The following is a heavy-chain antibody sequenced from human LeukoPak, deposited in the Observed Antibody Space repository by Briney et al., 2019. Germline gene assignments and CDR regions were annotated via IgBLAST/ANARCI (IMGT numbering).Heavy chain of an antibody. CDR3: ARGYSSSWVLDY. J-gene: IGHJ4*02. D-gene: IGHD6-13*01. V-gene: IGHV4-34*01. CDR2: INHSGST. Sequence: SETLSLTCAVYGGSFSGYYWSWIRQPPGKGLEWIGGINHSGSTNYNPSLKSRVTISVDTSKNQFSLKLSSVTAADTAVYYCARGYSSSWVLDYWGQGTLVTVSS. CDR1: GGSFSGYY.